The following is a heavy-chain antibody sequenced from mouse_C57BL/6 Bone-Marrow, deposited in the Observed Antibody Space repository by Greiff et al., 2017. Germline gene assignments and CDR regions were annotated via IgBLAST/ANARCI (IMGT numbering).Heavy chain of an antibody. CDR2: IYPGNGYT. V-gene: IGHV1-58*01. Sequence: VQLQQSGAELVRPGSSVKMSCKPSGYTFTSYGINWVKQRHGQGLEWIGYIYPGNGYTEYNEKFKGKATLTSDTSSSTAYMQLRSLTSEDSAIYFCAISVTTRENCDYWGQGTTLTVSS. CDR3: AISVTTRENCDY. D-gene: IGHD2-12*01. CDR1: GYTFTSYG. J-gene: IGHJ2*01.